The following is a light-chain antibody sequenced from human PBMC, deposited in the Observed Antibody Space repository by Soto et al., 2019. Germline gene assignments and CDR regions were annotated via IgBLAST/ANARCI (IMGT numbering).Light chain of an antibody. CDR2: AAS. J-gene: IGKJ5*01. V-gene: IGKV1-17*03. Sequence: DIQMTQSPSAISASVGDXXXXTXLASQGIGNYLAWFQQKPGKVPQRLLFAASSLQSGVPSRFSGSGSGTEFTLTISSLQPEDLAVYYCLQHNSYPFTFGQGTRLEIK. CDR1: QGIGNY. CDR3: LQHNSYPFT.